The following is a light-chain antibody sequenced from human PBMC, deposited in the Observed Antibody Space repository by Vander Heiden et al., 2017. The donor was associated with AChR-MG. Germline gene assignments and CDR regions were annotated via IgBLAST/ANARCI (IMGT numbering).Light chain of an antibody. CDR3: CAYAASDSYV. J-gene: IGLJ1*01. V-gene: IGLV2-8*01. CDR1: SSDVGGYGH. Sequence: QSALPQPPSASGSLGQSVPISCTATSSDVGGYGHVSWYQQHPGKAPKLIIFEVNRRPSGVPDRFSGSKSGNSASLRVSGLQSEDEADYYCCAYAASDSYVFGTGTKVTVL. CDR2: EVN.